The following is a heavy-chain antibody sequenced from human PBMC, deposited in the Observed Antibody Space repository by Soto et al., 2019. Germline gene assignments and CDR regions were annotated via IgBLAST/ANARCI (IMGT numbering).Heavy chain of an antibody. CDR1: GFTFRCGS. CDR2: ISSASSET. CDR3: ARVAY. V-gene: IGHV3-21*04. Sequence: GESLKISCEASGFTFRCGSMNWVRQVPGKGLEWVASISSASSETWYADSVKGRFIISRDNAQNSLFLQMNTLRPEDSAIYYCARVAYWGPGTQVTVSS. J-gene: IGHJ4*02.